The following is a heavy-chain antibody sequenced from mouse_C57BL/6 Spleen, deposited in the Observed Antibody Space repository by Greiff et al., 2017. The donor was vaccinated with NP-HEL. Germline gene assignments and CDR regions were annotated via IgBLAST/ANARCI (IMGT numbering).Heavy chain of an antibody. CDR3: STYCYGSSSYAMDY. D-gene: IGHD1-1*01. J-gene: IGHJ4*01. Sequence: EVQLQQSGPELVKPGASVKISCKASGYTFTDYYMNWVKQSHGKSLEWIGDINPNTGGTSYNQKFKGKATLTVDKSSSTAYMELSSLTSEDSAVYYWSTYCYGSSSYAMDYWGQGASVTVSS. CDR1: GYTFTDYY. V-gene: IGHV1-26*01. CDR2: INPNTGGT.